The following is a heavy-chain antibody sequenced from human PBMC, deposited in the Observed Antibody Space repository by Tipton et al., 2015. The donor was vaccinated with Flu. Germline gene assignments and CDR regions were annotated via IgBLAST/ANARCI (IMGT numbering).Heavy chain of an antibody. Sequence: TLSLTCTVSGGSISSYYWSWIRQPPGKGLEWIGYIYYSGSTNYNPSLKSRVTISVDTSKNQFSLKLSSVTAADTAVYYCARQKILDIVGATTVDYWGQGTLVTVSS. CDR2: IYYSGST. CDR1: GGSISSYY. D-gene: IGHD1-26*01. V-gene: IGHV4-59*08. CDR3: ARQKILDIVGATTVDY. J-gene: IGHJ4*02.